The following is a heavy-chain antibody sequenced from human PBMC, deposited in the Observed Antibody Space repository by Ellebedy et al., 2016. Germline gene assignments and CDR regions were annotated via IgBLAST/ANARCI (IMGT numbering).Heavy chain of an antibody. D-gene: IGHD2-2*01. Sequence: GGSLRLXCAASGFTVSSNYMSWVRQAPGKGLEWVSVIYSGGSTYYADSVKGRFTISRDNSKNTLYLQMNSLRAEDTAVYYCAREFVVVPAATSYYYYGMDVWGQGTTVTVSS. V-gene: IGHV3-53*01. CDR2: IYSGGST. CDR3: AREFVVVPAATSYYYYGMDV. CDR1: GFTVSSNY. J-gene: IGHJ6*02.